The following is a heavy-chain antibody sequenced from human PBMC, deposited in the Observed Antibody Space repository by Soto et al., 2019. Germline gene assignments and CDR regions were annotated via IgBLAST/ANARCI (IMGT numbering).Heavy chain of an antibody. CDR1: GGSISSSSYY. CDR3: ARRGYGDYYYYYGMDG. Sequence: SETLSLTCTVSGGSISSSSYYWGWIRQPPGKGLEWIGSIYYSGSTYYNPSLKSRVTISVDTSKNQFSLKLSSVTAADTAVYYCARRGYGDYYYYYGMDGWGQGTTVTVSS. D-gene: IGHD4-17*01. CDR2: IYYSGST. J-gene: IGHJ6*02. V-gene: IGHV4-39*01.